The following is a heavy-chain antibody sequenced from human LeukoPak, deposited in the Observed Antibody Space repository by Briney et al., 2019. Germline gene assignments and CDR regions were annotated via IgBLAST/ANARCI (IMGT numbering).Heavy chain of an antibody. CDR2: IYYSGST. J-gene: IGHJ3*02. CDR1: GGSISSYY. CDR3: ATVSGFDWLSFAFDI. D-gene: IGHD3-9*01. Sequence: PSETLSLTCTVSGGSISSYYWSWLRQPPGKGLEWLGYIYYSGSTNYNPSLKSRVTISVDTSKNQFSLKLSSVTAADTAVYYCATVSGFDWLSFAFDIWGQGTMVTVSS. V-gene: IGHV4-59*01.